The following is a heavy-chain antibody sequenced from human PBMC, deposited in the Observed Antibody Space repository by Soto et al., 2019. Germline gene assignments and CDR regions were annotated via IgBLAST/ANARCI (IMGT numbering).Heavy chain of an antibody. J-gene: IGHJ6*02. CDR2: IKQDGSEK. Sequence: EVQLVESGGGLVQPGGSLRLSCADSGFTFSSYWMSWVRQAPVKGLEWVGNIKQDGSEKNYVDSVKGRFTISRDNAKNSLYLQMNSLRAEDTAVYYCARIASTGRGWDVWGQGTRVVVSS. CDR1: GFTFSSYW. V-gene: IGHV3-7*01. CDR3: ARIASTGRGWDV. D-gene: IGHD6-13*01.